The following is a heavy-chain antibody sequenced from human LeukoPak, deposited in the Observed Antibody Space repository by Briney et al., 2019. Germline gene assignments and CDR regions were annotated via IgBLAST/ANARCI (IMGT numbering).Heavy chain of an antibody. CDR2: FDPEDGET. CDR1: GYTLTELS. Sequence: ASVKVSCKVSGYTLTELSMHWVRQAPGEGLEWMGGFDPEDGETIYAQKFQGRVTMTEDTSTDTAYMELSSLRSEDTAVYYCATDSGRVNAFDIWGQGTMVTVSS. D-gene: IGHD1-26*01. V-gene: IGHV1-24*01. J-gene: IGHJ3*02. CDR3: ATDSGRVNAFDI.